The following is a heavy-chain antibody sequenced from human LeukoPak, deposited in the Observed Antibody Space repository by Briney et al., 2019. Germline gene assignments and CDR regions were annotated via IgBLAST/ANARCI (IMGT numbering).Heavy chain of an antibody. CDR3: AKAMVRGVTNRYYMDV. CDR1: GFTFSSYA. Sequence: GGSLRLSCAASGFTFSSYAMSWVRQAPGKGLERVSAIRGSGGSTYYADSVKGRFTISRDNSKNTLYLQMNSLRAEDTAVYYCAKAMVRGVTNRYYMDVWGKGTTVTVSS. D-gene: IGHD3-10*01. V-gene: IGHV3-23*01. J-gene: IGHJ6*03. CDR2: IRGSGGST.